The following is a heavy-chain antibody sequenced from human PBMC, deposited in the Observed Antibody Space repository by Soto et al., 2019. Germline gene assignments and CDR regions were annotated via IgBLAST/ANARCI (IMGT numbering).Heavy chain of an antibody. Sequence: PSETLSLTCTVSGGPISSYYWSWIRQPPGKGLEWIGYIYYSGSTNYNPSLKSRVTISVDTSKNQFSLKLSSVTAADTAVYYCARDLRFAAAAYNWFDPWGQGTLVTVSS. J-gene: IGHJ5*02. CDR2: IYYSGST. D-gene: IGHD6-13*01. CDR1: GGPISSYY. V-gene: IGHV4-59*01. CDR3: ARDLRFAAAAYNWFDP.